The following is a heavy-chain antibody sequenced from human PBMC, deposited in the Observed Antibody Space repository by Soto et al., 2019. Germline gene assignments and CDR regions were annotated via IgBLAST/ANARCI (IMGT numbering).Heavy chain of an antibody. CDR3: AIGMGYDFWSGPHFDY. CDR2: FDPEDGET. D-gene: IGHD3-3*01. CDR1: GYTLTELS. J-gene: IGHJ4*02. Sequence: ASVKVSCKVSGYTLTELSMHWVRQAPGKGLEWMGGFDPEDGETIHAQKFQGRVTMTEDTSTDTAYMELSSLRSEDTAVYYCAIGMGYDFWSGPHFDYWGQGTLVTVSS. V-gene: IGHV1-24*01.